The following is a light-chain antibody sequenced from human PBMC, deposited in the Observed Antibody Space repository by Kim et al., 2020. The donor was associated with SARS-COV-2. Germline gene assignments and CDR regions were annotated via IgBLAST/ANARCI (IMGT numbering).Light chain of an antibody. Sequence: PGWRAPLSCWTSQSVITYLAWYQHTPGQSPRLLIRDASSRAPGVPARFSASGSGTDFTLTIDRLQPEDCAVYYCQQRSNWPEGLTFGGGTKVDIK. CDR3: QQRSNWPEGLT. CDR2: DAS. V-gene: IGKV3-11*01. J-gene: IGKJ4*01. CDR1: QSVITY.